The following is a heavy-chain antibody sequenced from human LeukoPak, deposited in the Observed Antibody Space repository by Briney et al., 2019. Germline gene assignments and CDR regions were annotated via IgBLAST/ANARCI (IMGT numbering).Heavy chain of an antibody. D-gene: IGHD6-13*01. J-gene: IGHJ4*02. Sequence: SETLSLTCTVSGGSISSYYWSWIRQPPGKGLEWIGYIYYSGSTNYNPSLKSRLTISVDTSKNQISMRLTSVTAADTAVYYCARLVVSNWYHEVLLGRDYWGQGTLVTVSS. V-gene: IGHV4-59*08. CDR2: IYYSGST. CDR1: GGSISSYY. CDR3: ARLVVSNWYHEVLLGRDY.